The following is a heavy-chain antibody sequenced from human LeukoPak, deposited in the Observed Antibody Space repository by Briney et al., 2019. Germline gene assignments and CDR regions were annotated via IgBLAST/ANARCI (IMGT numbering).Heavy chain of an antibody. CDR1: GFTFSSYG. CDR3: ARDLGFTAWASPSFDY. V-gene: IGHV3-33*01. CDR2: IWYDGSNK. Sequence: GGSLRLSCAASGFTFSSYGMHWVRQAPGKGLEWVAVIWYDGSNKYYADSVKGRFTISRDNSKNTLYLQMNSLRAEDTAVYYCARDLGFTAWASPSFDYWGQGTLVTVSS. D-gene: IGHD5-18*01. J-gene: IGHJ4*02.